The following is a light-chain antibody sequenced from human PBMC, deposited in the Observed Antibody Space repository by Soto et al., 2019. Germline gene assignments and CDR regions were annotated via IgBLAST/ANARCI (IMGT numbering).Light chain of an antibody. V-gene: IGKV1-12*01. CDR3: QQYGGSSWT. J-gene: IGKJ1*01. Sequence: DIQMTQSPSSVSASVGDTVTMTFRASQGISTWLAWYQQKPGKAPKLLIYGASTLQTGVPSRFSGSGSGTDFTLTISRLEPEDFAVYYCQQYGGSSWTFGQGTKVDIK. CDR1: QGISTW. CDR2: GAS.